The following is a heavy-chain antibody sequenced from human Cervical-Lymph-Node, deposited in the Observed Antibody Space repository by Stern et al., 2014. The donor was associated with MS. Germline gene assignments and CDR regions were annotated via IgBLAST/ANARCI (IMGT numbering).Heavy chain of an antibody. CDR3: ARNRYPTTWFDS. CDR1: GGSLTGYY. J-gene: IGHJ5*01. V-gene: IGHV4-4*09. Sequence: QVQLQESGPGLVKPSATLSLTCSVSGGSLTGYYCSWIRQSPGQGLEWIGYIYHTGTTQSHPYLKRRLTMSVDTSNNHFSLKLNSVTTEDTAVYYCARNRYPTTWFDSWGQGTLVIVSS. CDR2: IYHTGTT. D-gene: IGHD1-1*01.